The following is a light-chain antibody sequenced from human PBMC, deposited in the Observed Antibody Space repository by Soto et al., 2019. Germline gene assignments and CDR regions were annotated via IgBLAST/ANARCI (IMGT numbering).Light chain of an antibody. V-gene: IGLV2-14*01. Sequence: QSALTQPASVSASPGQSITISCTGGKNDIGSSDYVSWYQQHPGKAPKLIIYGVSNRPSGTSDRFSGSKSGNTASLTISGIQADDEADYYCSSSTSSNTLVFGGGTKLTVL. CDR3: SSSTSSNTLV. CDR1: KNDIGSSDY. J-gene: IGLJ3*02. CDR2: GVS.